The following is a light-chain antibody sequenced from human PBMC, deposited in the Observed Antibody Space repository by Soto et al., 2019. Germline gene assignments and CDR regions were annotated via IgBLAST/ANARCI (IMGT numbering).Light chain of an antibody. CDR1: QNIGNK. CDR3: QEYSYWPPFT. J-gene: IGKJ5*01. CDR2: GAS. Sequence: IVMTQSPGTLSVSPGERATLSCRASQNIGNKVGWYQQKPGQAPRLLIYGASTRATGIPVRFSGSGSGTEFTLTITSLQSEDSAVYYCQEYSYWPPFTFGQGTRLEIK. V-gene: IGKV3-15*01.